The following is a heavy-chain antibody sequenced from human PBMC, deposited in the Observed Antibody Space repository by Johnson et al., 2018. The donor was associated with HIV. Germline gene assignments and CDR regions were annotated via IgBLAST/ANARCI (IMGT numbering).Heavy chain of an antibody. V-gene: IGHV3-30*03. CDR3: ARGRKDIGAADGLDNDGFDM. J-gene: IGHJ3*02. D-gene: IGHD6-13*01. Sequence: VQLVESGGGVVQPGRSLKISCAGSEFMFRNYAMHWVRLAPGKGLQWVAVISYHGNNDFYADSVRCRVTISRDISETTIYLQMDSLRPDETALYYCARGRKDIGAADGLDNDGFDMWGQGTLVTVSS. CDR2: ISYHGNND. CDR1: EFMFRNYA.